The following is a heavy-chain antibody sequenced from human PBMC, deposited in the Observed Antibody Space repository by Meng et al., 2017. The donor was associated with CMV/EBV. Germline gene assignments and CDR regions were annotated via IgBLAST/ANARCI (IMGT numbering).Heavy chain of an antibody. Sequence: GRSLRLSCAASGFTFSSYGMRWVRRAPGKGLEWVAVIWYDGSNKYYADSVKGRFTISRDNSKNTLYLQMNGLRAEDTAVYYCAKTDLWGQGTLVTVSS. CDR1: GFTFSSYG. V-gene: IGHV3-33*06. CDR3: AKTDL. CDR2: IWYDGSNK. J-gene: IGHJ5*02.